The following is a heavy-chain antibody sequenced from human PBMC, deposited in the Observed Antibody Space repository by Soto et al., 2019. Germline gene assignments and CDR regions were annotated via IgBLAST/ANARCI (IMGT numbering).Heavy chain of an antibody. Sequence: PGGSLRLSCAASGFTFSSYAMHWVRQAPGKGLEWVAVISYDGSNKYYADSVKGRFTISRDNSKNTLYLQMNSLRAEDTAVYYCAREWTYYYDSSATKAPYDYWGQGTLVTVS. CDR1: GFTFSSYA. V-gene: IGHV3-30-3*01. CDR3: AREWTYYYDSSATKAPYDY. D-gene: IGHD3-22*01. J-gene: IGHJ4*02. CDR2: ISYDGSNK.